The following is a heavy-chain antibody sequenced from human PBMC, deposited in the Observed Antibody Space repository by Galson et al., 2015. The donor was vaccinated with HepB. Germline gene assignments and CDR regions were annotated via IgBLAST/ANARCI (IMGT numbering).Heavy chain of an antibody. V-gene: IGHV1-3*01. CDR3: ARGAVPGIAVWLFDY. CDR2: INAGNGNT. D-gene: IGHD6-19*01. J-gene: IGHJ4*02. CDR1: GYTFTSYA. Sequence: SVKVSCKASGYTFTSYAMHWVRQAPGQRLEWMGWINAGNGNTKYSQKFQGRVTITRDTSASTAYMELSSLRSEDTAVYYCARGAVPGIAVWLFDYWGQGTLVTVSS.